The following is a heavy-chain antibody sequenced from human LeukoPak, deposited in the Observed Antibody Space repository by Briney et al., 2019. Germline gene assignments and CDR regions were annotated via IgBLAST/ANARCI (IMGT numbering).Heavy chain of an antibody. V-gene: IGHV7-4-1*02. D-gene: IGHD3-22*01. CDR3: ARDGLPGRYYYDSSGYYYEPPTNFDY. CDR2: INTNTGNP. Sequence: GASVKVSCKASGYTFTIYAMNWVRQAPGQGLEWMGWINTNTGNPTYAQGFTGRFVFSLDTSVSTAYLQISSLKAEDTAVYYCARDGLPGRYYYDSSGYYYEPPTNFDYWGQGTLVTVSS. J-gene: IGHJ4*02. CDR1: GYTFTIYA.